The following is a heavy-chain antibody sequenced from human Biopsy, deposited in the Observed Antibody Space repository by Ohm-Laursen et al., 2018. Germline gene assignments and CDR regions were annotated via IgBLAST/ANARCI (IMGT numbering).Heavy chain of an antibody. Sequence: GTLSLTCTVSGDSITTYYWNWIRQAPGKGLEWIGNIYYRGNTNYSPSLKSRVTISLDTSKSQFSLKLNSVTATDTAVYYCARRLPLRGYAFDVWGQGTLVTVSS. CDR3: ARRLPLRGYAFDV. CDR1: GDSITTYY. V-gene: IGHV4-59*08. CDR2: IYYRGNT. J-gene: IGHJ3*01. D-gene: IGHD3-10*01.